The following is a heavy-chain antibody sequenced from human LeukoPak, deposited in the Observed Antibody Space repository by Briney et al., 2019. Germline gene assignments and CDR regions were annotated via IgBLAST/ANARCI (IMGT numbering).Heavy chain of an antibody. D-gene: IGHD6-6*01. CDR2: IYSGGST. CDR3: ALRAREHRDSSPDNWFDP. CDR1: GGSISSYS. J-gene: IGHJ5*02. V-gene: IGHV4-4*07. Sequence: PSETLSLTCTVSGGSISSYSWNWIRQPPEKGLEWIGRIYSGGSTNYNPSLKSRVTISFDTSKNQFSLNLSSVTAADTSVYYCALRAREHRDSSPDNWFDPWGQGTLVTVSS.